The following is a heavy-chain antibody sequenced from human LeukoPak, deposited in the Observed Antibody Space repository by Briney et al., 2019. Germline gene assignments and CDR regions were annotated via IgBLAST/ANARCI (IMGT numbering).Heavy chain of an antibody. Sequence: PSETLSLTCTVSGGSISDYHWSWIRQPAGKGLEWIGRILNSGDTNYNPSLRSRVTISVDRSKSHFSLNLNSVTAADTAFYYCSRGRDRSKAGDHWGPGSLVTVSS. V-gene: IGHV4-4*07. D-gene: IGHD5-24*01. CDR1: GGSISDYH. CDR2: ILNSGDT. CDR3: SRGRDRSKAGDH. J-gene: IGHJ4*02.